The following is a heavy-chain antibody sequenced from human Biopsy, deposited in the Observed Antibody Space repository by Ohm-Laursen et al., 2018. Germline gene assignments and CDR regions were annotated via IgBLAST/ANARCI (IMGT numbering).Heavy chain of an antibody. V-gene: IGHV1-8*01. Sequence: PSVTVFRKSDSSSFSTYDVNCVRQARGHGLEWMGLMMPSSGKTGYAQRFQGRVTLTMNTSISTVYMELSGLRSEVSVVYFWARGYSRRVSIFEASIYWFDTWGQGTLVTVSS. CDR1: SSSFSTYD. CDR2: MMPSSGKT. J-gene: IGHJ5*02. D-gene: IGHD6-6*01. CDR3: ARGYSRRVSIFEASIYWFDT.